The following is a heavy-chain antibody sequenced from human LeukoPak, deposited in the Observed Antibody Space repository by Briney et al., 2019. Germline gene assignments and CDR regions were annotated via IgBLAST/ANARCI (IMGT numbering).Heavy chain of an antibody. CDR2: ISNEGAT. V-gene: IGHV3-53*01. Sequence: PGGSLRLSCAASGFSVSASYMSGVRQAPGKGLESVSVISNEGATYYADSVKGRFSISRDNSKNTVSLQRNSPRAEDTAVYFCVRDSTISGWYELGYWGQGTLVTVYS. CDR1: GFSVSASY. J-gene: IGHJ4*02. CDR3: VRDSTISGWYELGY. D-gene: IGHD6-19*01.